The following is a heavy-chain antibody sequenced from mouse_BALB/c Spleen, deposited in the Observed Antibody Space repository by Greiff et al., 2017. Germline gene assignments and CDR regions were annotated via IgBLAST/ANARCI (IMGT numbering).Heavy chain of an antibody. CDR1: GFTFSSYA. D-gene: IGHD1-2*01. CDR2: ISSGGSYT. Sequence: VQGVESGGGLVKPGGSLKLSCAASGFTFSSYAMSWVRQSPEKRLEWVAEISSGGSYTYYPDTVTGRFTISRDNAKNTLYLEMSSLRSEDTAMYYCARYGYDGAMDYWGQGTSVTVSS. V-gene: IGHV5-9-4*01. CDR3: ARYGYDGAMDY. J-gene: IGHJ4*01.